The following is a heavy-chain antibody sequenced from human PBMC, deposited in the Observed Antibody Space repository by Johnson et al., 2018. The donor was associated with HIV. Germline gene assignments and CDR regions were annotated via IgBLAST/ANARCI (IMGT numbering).Heavy chain of an antibody. D-gene: IGHD2-2*01. CDR2: ISGSGGST. CDR1: GFTFSSYA. J-gene: IGHJ3*02. V-gene: IGHV3-23*04. CDR3: ARDVKYRNCSSTSCSDAFDS. Sequence: VQLVESGGGVVQPGRSLRLSCAASGFTFSSYAMHWVRQAPGKGLEWVSAISGSGGSTYYADSVKGRFTIPRDNSKNTLYLQMNRLKAEDTAEYYCARDVKYRNCSSTSCSDAFDSWGQGTMFTVSS.